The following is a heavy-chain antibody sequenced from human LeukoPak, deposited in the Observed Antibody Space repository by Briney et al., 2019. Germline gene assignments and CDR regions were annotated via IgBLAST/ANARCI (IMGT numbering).Heavy chain of an antibody. V-gene: IGHV3-74*01. J-gene: IGHJ4*02. Sequence: GGSLRLSCAASGFSFSSYWMHWVRQAPGKGLVWVSRINSNGRSTSYADSVKGRFTISRDNAKNTLYLEMNNLRAEDTVVYYCKRDVWGDRDNYFDCGGQGTLVTVSS. CDR1: GFSFSSYW. CDR3: KRDVWGDRDNYFDC. D-gene: IGHD2-8*01. CDR2: INSNGRST.